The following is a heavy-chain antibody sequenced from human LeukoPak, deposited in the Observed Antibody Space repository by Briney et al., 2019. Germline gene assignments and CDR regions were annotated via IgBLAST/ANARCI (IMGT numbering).Heavy chain of an antibody. CDR2: IHYSGSP. Sequence: PSETLSLTCTVSGVSISSYYWTWIRQPPGKGLEWIVNIHYSGSPNYNPSLKSRVTMSLDTSKNQFSLKLSSVTAADTAVYYCARPVDSSIWYDALDIWGQGTVVTVSS. J-gene: IGHJ3*02. CDR3: ARPVDSSIWYDALDI. CDR1: GVSISSYY. D-gene: IGHD6-13*01. V-gene: IGHV4-59*08.